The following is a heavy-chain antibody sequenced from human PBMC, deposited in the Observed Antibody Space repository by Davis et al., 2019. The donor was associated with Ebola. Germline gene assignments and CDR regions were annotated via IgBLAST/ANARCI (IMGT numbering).Heavy chain of an antibody. CDR1: GFTFSNAW. J-gene: IGHJ5*02. D-gene: IGHD3-10*01. CDR3: TTDSLITMVRGVMGFDWFDP. CDR2: IKSKTDGGTT. V-gene: IGHV3-15*07. Sequence: PGGSLRSSCAALGFTFSNAWMNWVRQAPGKGLEWVGRIKSKTDGGTTDYAAPVKGRFTISRDDSKNTLYLQMNSLKTEDTAVYYCTTDSLITMVRGVMGFDWFDPWGQGTLVTVSS.